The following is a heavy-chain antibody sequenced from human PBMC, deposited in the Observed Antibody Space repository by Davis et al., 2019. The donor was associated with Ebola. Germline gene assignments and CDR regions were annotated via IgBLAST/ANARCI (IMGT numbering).Heavy chain of an antibody. Sequence: ASVKVSCKASGYTFTSYGINWVRQATGQGLEWMGWMNPNSGNTGYAQKFQGRVTMTRNTSISTAYMELSSLRSEDTAVYYCAREGYCSGGSCRYYYYGMDVWGQGTTVTVSS. D-gene: IGHD2-15*01. CDR2: MNPNSGNT. CDR3: AREGYCSGGSCRYYYYGMDV. V-gene: IGHV1-8*02. CDR1: GYTFTSYG. J-gene: IGHJ6*02.